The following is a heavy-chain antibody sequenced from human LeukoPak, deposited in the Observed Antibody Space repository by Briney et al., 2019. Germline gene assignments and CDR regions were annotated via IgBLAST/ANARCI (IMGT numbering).Heavy chain of an antibody. CDR2: ISGSGGST. CDR3: AKSGGHSSSWYYFDY. CDR1: GFTFSSYA. V-gene: IGHV3-23*01. D-gene: IGHD6-13*01. J-gene: IGHJ4*02. Sequence: GGSLRLSCAASGFTFSSYAMSWVRQAPGKGLEWVSAISGSGGSTYYADSVKGRFTISRDNSKNTLYLQMNSLRAEDTAVYYCAKSGGHSSSWYYFDYWGQGTLVTVSS.